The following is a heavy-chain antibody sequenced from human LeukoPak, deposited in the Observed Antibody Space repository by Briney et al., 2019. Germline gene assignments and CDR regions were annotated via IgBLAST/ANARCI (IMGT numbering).Heavy chain of an antibody. CDR3: ATVRDGTTYFDY. V-gene: IGHV1-24*01. Sequence: GASVKVSCKVSGYTLSDLSMHWVRQAPGKGLEWLGGFDPEDGKTIYARKFQGRVTVTEDSSTDTAYMELTSLRSEDTAVYYCATVRDGTTYFDYWGQGTLVTVPS. CDR2: FDPEDGKT. J-gene: IGHJ4*02. CDR1: GYTLSDLS. D-gene: IGHD1-1*01.